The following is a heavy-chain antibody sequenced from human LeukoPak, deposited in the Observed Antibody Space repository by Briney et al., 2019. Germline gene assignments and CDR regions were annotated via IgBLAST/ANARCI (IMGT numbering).Heavy chain of an antibody. Sequence: SETLSLTCTVSGYSISSGYYWGWIRQPPGKGLEWIGSIYHSGSTYYNPSLKSRVTISVDTSKNQFSLKLSSVTAADTAVYYCARLYGGNSFAFDIWGQGAMVTVSS. CDR3: ARLYGGNSFAFDI. V-gene: IGHV4-38-2*02. CDR2: IYHSGST. J-gene: IGHJ3*02. D-gene: IGHD4-23*01. CDR1: GYSISSGYY.